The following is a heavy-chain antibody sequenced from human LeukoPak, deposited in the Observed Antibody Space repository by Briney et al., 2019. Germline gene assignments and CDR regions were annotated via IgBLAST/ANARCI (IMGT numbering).Heavy chain of an antibody. CDR3: ARDQWLDY. Sequence: PGGSLRLSCAASGFTFSGYIMNWVRQAPGKGLEWVSFIGTSGNNIYYADSVKGRFTVSRDNAKNSLYLQMNSLRAEDTAVYYCARDQWLDYWGQGALVTVSS. CDR2: IGTSGNNI. D-gene: IGHD6-19*01. J-gene: IGHJ4*02. CDR1: GFTFSGYI. V-gene: IGHV3-48*01.